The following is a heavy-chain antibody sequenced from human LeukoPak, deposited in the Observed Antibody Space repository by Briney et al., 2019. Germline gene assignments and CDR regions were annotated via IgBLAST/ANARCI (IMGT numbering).Heavy chain of an antibody. CDR3: ARGETYYYHYLGY. CDR1: VFTFRRYW. Sequence: GGSLRLSCVASVFTFRRYWMNWVRQAPGKGLEWVANIKQDGSEKYYVDSVKGRFTISRDNAKSSLYLQMNSLRAEDTAVYYCARGETYYYHYLGYWGQGTLVTVSS. D-gene: IGHD2/OR15-2a*01. J-gene: IGHJ4*02. V-gene: IGHV3-7*05. CDR2: IKQDGSEK.